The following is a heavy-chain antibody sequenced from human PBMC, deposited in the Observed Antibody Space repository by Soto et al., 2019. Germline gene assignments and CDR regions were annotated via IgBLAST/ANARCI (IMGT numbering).Heavy chain of an antibody. CDR2: IYYSGST. CDR1: VGSISSGDYY. Sequence: QVQLQQSGPGLVKPSQTLSLTCTVSVGSISSGDYYWSWIRQPPGKGLEWIGYIYYSGSTYYNPSLKSRVTISVDTSKNQFSLKLSSVTAADTAVYYCASQLTGNTAPFDPWGQGTLVTVSS. D-gene: IGHD1-20*01. CDR3: ASQLTGNTAPFDP. J-gene: IGHJ5*02. V-gene: IGHV4-30-4*01.